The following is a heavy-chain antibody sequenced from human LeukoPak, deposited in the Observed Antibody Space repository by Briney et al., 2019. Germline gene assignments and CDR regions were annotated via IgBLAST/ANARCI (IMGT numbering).Heavy chain of an antibody. CDR1: GFSFSNCS. Sequence: PGGSLRLSCAASGFSFSNCSMNWVRQAPGRGLEWVSSISSSSTYIYYADSLEGRFTISRDNVRNSLYLQMNSLRAEDTAVYYCAGDYEGNLAFDIWGQGTMVTVSS. V-gene: IGHV3-21*01. CDR3: AGDYEGNLAFDI. D-gene: IGHD4-23*01. J-gene: IGHJ3*02. CDR2: ISSSSTYI.